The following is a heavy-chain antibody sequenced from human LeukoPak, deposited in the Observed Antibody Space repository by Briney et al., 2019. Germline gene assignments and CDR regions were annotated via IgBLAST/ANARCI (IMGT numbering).Heavy chain of an antibody. Sequence: PSETLSLTCTVSGGSISRYYWSWIRLHPGKGLEWIGYIYYSGSTNYNPSLKSRVTISVDTSKNQFSLELSSVTAADTAVYYCARHGNDFGYYFDYWGQGTLVAVSS. V-gene: IGHV4-59*08. CDR3: ARHGNDFGYYFDY. D-gene: IGHD1-1*01. J-gene: IGHJ4*02. CDR2: IYYSGST. CDR1: GGSISRYY.